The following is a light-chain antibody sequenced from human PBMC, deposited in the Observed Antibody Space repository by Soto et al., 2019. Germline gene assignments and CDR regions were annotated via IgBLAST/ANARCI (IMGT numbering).Light chain of an antibody. V-gene: IGLV2-14*03. CDR3: SSYSTTSALV. CDR1: SADIGAFNY. CDR2: DVS. Sequence: QSVLTQPASVSGSPGQSITISCAGTSADIGAFNYVSWYQHHPGKAPKLLIYDVSDRPSGVSTRFSASKSANTASLTISGLQAGDEGDYYCSSYSTTSALVFGGGTQVTVL. J-gene: IGLJ2*01.